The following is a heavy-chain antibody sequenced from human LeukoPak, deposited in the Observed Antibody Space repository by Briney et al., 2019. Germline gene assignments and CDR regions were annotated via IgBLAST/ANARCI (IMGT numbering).Heavy chain of an antibody. D-gene: IGHD3-3*01. CDR2: ISHSGST. J-gene: IGHJ3*02. V-gene: IGHV4-34*01. Sequence: PSETLSLTCAVYGGSFSGYYWSWIRQPPGKGLEWIGEISHSGSTNYNPSLKSRVTISVDTSKNQFSLKLSSVTAADTAVYYCARGLRYITIFGVSDAFDIWGQGTMVTVSS. CDR3: ARGLRYITIFGVSDAFDI. CDR1: GGSFSGYY.